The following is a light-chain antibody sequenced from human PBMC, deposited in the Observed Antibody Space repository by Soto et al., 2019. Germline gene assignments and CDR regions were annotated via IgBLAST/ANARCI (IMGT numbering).Light chain of an antibody. CDR3: RSYGGNKIFVV. CDR1: SSDVGGYNY. Sequence: QSALPQPPSASGSPVQPVTISCTGTSSDVGGYNYVSWYQHHSGKAPKLMIYEVSKRPSGVPDRYSGSKSGNTASLTVSGLHAEDEADYYCRSYGGNKIFVVFCGGTKLTVL. V-gene: IGLV2-8*01. J-gene: IGLJ2*01. CDR2: EVS.